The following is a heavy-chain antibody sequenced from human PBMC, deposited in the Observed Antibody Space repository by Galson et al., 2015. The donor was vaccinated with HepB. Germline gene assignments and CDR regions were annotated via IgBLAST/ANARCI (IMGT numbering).Heavy chain of an antibody. CDR3: ARDRGRDYYYYGMDV. J-gene: IGHJ6*02. Sequence: SLRLSCAASGFTFSSYSMNWVRQAPGKGLEWVSSISSSSSYIYYADSVKGRFTVSRDNAKNSLYLQMNSLRAEDTAVYYCARDRGRDYYYYGMDVWGQGTTVTVSS. D-gene: IGHD3-10*01. CDR2: ISSSSSYI. V-gene: IGHV3-21*01. CDR1: GFTFSSYS.